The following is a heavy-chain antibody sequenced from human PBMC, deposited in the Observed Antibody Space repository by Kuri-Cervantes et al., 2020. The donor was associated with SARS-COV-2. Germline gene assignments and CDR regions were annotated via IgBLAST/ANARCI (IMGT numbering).Heavy chain of an antibody. D-gene: IGHD3-3*01. CDR3: ARWPSWSGPIDY. V-gene: IGHV4-61*02. Sequence: SETLSLTCTVSGGSISSGSYYWSWIRQPAGKGLEWIGRFYTSGSTFYNPSLKSRVTISIDTSKNQFSLKLSSVTAADTAVYYCARWPSWSGPIDYWGQGTLVTVSS. CDR2: FYTSGST. CDR1: GGSISSGSYY. J-gene: IGHJ4*02.